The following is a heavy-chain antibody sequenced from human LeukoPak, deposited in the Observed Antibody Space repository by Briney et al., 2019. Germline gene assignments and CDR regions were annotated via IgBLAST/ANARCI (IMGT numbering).Heavy chain of an antibody. V-gene: IGHV4-34*01. CDR1: GGSITAYY. CDR2: INHSRGT. Sequence: PSETLSLTCSVYGGSITAYYWSWIRQPPGKGLEWIGEINHSRGTKYNPSLESRVAISVDTSKNQFSLKLSSVTAADTAVYYCARWYYDILTASRNFDYWGQGILVTVSS. J-gene: IGHJ4*02. CDR3: ARWYYDILTASRNFDY. D-gene: IGHD3-9*01.